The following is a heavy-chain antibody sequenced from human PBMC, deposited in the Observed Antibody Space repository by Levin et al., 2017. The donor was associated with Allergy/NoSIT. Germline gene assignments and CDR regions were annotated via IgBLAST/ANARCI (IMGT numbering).Heavy chain of an antibody. CDR3: AWITLWFGELTFTG. D-gene: IGHD3-10*01. Sequence: PSETLSLTCTVSGGSISSGDYYWSWIRQPPGKGLEWIGYIYYSGSTYYNPSLKSRVTISVDTSKNQFSLKLSSVTAADTAVYYCAWITLWFGELTFTGWGQGTLVTVSS. CDR1: GGSISSGDYY. CDR2: IYYSGST. V-gene: IGHV4-30-4*01. J-gene: IGHJ4*02.